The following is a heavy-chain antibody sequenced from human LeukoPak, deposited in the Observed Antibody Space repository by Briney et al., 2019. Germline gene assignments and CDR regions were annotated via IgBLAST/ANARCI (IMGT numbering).Heavy chain of an antibody. CDR3: ARDLAGAADY. J-gene: IGHJ4*02. Sequence: GSLRLSCVASGFSFSRYAMHWVRQAPGKGLEWVAVISYDSITKYYANSVKGRFTISRDSSRNTLYLQMNSLRPEDTAVYYCARDLAGAADYWGQGTLVTVSS. CDR2: ISYDSITK. D-gene: IGHD6-19*01. V-gene: IGHV3-30*01. CDR1: GFSFSRYA.